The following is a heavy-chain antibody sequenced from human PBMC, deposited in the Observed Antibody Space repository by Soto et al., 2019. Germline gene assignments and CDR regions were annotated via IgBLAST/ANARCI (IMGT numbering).Heavy chain of an antibody. CDR3: ARGRLYYDFWSGYNNWFDP. Sequence: PEETLSLTCAVYGGSFSGYYWSWIRQPPGKGLEWIGEINHSGSTNYNPSLKSRVTISVDTSKNQFSLKLSSVTAADTAVYYCARGRLYYDFWSGYNNWFDPWGQGTLVTVSS. V-gene: IGHV4-34*01. D-gene: IGHD3-3*01. CDR1: GGSFSGYY. J-gene: IGHJ5*02. CDR2: INHSGST.